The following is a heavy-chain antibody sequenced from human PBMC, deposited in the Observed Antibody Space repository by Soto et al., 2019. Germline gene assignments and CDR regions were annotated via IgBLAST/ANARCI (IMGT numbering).Heavy chain of an antibody. Sequence: EVQLVESGVGLVQPGGSLRLSCAASGFTFSSYWMNWVREAPGKGLEWVANIRQDGSEKYYVDSVKGRFTISRDNAKKSLYLQMNSLRAEDTAVYYCARRNDFWSGTNYYGMDVWGQGTTVTVSS. CDR3: ARRNDFWSGTNYYGMDV. V-gene: IGHV3-7*01. CDR2: IRQDGSEK. J-gene: IGHJ6*02. D-gene: IGHD3-3*01. CDR1: GFTFSSYW.